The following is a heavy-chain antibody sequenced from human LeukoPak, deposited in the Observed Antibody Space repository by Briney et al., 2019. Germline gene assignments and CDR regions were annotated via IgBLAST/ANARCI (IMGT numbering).Heavy chain of an antibody. D-gene: IGHD6-13*01. CDR2: IYYSGST. Sequence: SETLSLTCAVYGGSFSGYYWSWIRQPPGKGLEWIGNIYYSGSTNYNPSLKSRVTISVDTSKNQFSLNLSSVTAADTAVYYCARDLAAAGKSYWNFDLWGRGTLVTVPS. CDR1: GGSFSGYY. V-gene: IGHV4-59*01. CDR3: ARDLAAAGKSYWNFDL. J-gene: IGHJ2*01.